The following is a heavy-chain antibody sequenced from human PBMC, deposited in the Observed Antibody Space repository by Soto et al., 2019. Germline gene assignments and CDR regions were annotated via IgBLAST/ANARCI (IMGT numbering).Heavy chain of an antibody. CDR1: GFTFSNYG. V-gene: IGHV3-33*01. D-gene: IGHD2-21*01. J-gene: IGHJ4*02. CDR2: IWYDGSNK. Sequence: QVQLVESGGGVVQPGRSLRLSCAASGFTFSNYGMHWVRQAPGKGLEWLAIIWYDGSNKYYADSVKGRFTISRDNSRNPLYLQMNSLRADDAAVYYCARLYTWVMDFWGQGTPVTVSS. CDR3: ARLYTWVMDF.